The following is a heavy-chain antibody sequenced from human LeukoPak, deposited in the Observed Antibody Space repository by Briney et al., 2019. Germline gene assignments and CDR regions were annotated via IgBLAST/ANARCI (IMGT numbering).Heavy chain of an antibody. Sequence: WGSLRLSCAASGVTGRSDGMHGVRQAPGKGLEWVAVISYDGSNKYYADSVKGRFTISRDNSKNTLYLQMNSLRAEDTAVYYCARALGEWGGFFDYWGQGTLVTVSS. CDR3: ARALGEWGGFFDY. CDR2: ISYDGSNK. J-gene: IGHJ4*02. D-gene: IGHD3-16*01. CDR1: GVTGRSDG. V-gene: IGHV3-30*03.